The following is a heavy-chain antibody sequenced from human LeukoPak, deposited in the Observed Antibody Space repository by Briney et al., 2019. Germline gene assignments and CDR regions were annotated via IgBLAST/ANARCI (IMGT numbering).Heavy chain of an antibody. D-gene: IGHD5-12*01. CDR2: ISYDGSNK. CDR3: AKDRSGYDYGGNFDY. CDR1: GFTFSSYG. V-gene: IGHV3-30*18. Sequence: PGESLRLSCAASGFTFSSYGMHWVRQAPGKGLEWVAVISYDGSNKYYADSVKGRFTISRDNSKNTLYLQMNSLRAEDTAVYYCAKDRSGYDYGGNFDYWGQGTLVTVSS. J-gene: IGHJ4*02.